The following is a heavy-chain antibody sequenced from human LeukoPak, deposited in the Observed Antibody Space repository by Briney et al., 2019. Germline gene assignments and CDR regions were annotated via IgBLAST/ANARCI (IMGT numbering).Heavy chain of an antibody. CDR2: TIPLVGVT. Sequence: KVSCKGSGATFSKASISWVRQAPGQGLEWIGRTIPLVGVTHYAQKLQGRVTITADRSTGTAFVELSSLRSEDTAVYYCARVQAVGVPVAIDAYYDYGMDIWGQGTTVTVSS. CDR1: GATFSKAS. CDR3: ARVQAVGVPVAIDAYYDYGMDI. V-gene: IGHV1-69*04. J-gene: IGHJ6*02. D-gene: IGHD2-2*02.